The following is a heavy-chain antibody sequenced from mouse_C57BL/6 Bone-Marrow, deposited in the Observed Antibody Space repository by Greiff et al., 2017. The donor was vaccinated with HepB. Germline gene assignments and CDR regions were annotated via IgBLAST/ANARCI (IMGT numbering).Heavy chain of an antibody. J-gene: IGHJ1*03. Sequence: QVQLQQSDAELVKPGASVKISCKVSGYTFTDHTIHWMKQRPEQGLEWIGYIYPRDGSTKYNEKFKGKATLTADKSSSTAYMQLNSLTSEDSAVYFCARRDYYGRVPWYFDVWGTGTTVTVSS. V-gene: IGHV1-78*01. CDR2: IYPRDGST. CDR1: GYTFTDHT. CDR3: ARRDYYGRVPWYFDV. D-gene: IGHD1-1*01.